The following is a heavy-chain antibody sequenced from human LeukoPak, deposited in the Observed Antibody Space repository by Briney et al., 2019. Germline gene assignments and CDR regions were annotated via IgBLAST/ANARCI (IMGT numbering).Heavy chain of an antibody. D-gene: IGHD4-17*01. CDR3: ARDPPTAMTTVFAFDI. J-gene: IGHJ3*02. Sequence: PGGSLRLSCAASGFTFSSYEMNWVRQAPGKGLEWVSYISSSGSTIYYADSVKGRFTISRDNAKNSLYLQMNSLRAEDTAVYYCARDPPTAMTTVFAFDIWGQGTMVTVSS. CDR2: ISSSGSTI. V-gene: IGHV3-48*03. CDR1: GFTFSSYE.